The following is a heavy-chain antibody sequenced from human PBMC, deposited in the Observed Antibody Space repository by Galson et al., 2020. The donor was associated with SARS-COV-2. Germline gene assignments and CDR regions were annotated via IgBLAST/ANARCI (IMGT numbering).Heavy chain of an antibody. CDR1: GFTFSSYG. CDR2: IWYDGSNK. J-gene: IGHJ5*02. Sequence: TGGSLRLSCAASGFTFSSYGMHWVRQAPGKGLEWVAVIWYDGSNKYYADSVKGRFTISRDNSKNTLYLQMNSLRAEDTAVYYCARDPYAMWGFDPWGQGTLVTVSS. V-gene: IGHV3-33*01. CDR3: ARDPYAMWGFDP. D-gene: IGHD2-8*01.